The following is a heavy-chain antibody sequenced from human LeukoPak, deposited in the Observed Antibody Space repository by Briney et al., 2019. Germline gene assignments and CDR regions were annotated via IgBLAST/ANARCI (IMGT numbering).Heavy chain of an antibody. J-gene: IGHJ4*01. CDR2: IKQDGGLK. D-gene: IGHD3-10*01. CDR3: ARIAKGYGSGDIYL. Sequence: GGSLRLSCAASGFTFSRCWMSWVRQAPGKGLEWVANIKQDGGLKHYADSVKGRFTISRDNANNSLYLQMNSLRAEATAVYFCARIAKGYGSGDIYLRGQGTLVTASS. V-gene: IGHV3-7*03. CDR1: GFTFSRCW.